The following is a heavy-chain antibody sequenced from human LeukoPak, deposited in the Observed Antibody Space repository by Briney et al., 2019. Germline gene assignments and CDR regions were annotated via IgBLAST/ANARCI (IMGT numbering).Heavy chain of an antibody. J-gene: IGHJ4*02. Sequence: PGGSLRLSCAASGFTFSSYWMSWVRQAPGKGLEWVANIKQDGSEKYYVDSVKGRFTISRDNAKNSLYLQMNSLRAEDTAVYYCARDQSPITMVRGVSLYYWGQGTLVTVSS. CDR2: IKQDGSEK. V-gene: IGHV3-7*01. D-gene: IGHD3-10*01. CDR1: GFTFSSYW. CDR3: ARDQSPITMVRGVSLYY.